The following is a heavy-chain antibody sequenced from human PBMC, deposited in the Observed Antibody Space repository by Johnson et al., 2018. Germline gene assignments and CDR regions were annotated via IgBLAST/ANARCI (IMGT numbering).Heavy chain of an antibody. D-gene: IGHD6-19*01. CDR2: ISSSGSTI. Sequence: VQLVQSGGGLVKPGGSLRLSCAASGFTFSDYYMSWIRQAPGKGLEWVSYISSSGSTIYYADSVKGRFTISRDNAKNSLYLQMNSLRAEDTAVYYFGGDFATPGDSSGWSYYYYYMDVWGKGTTVTVSS. CDR1: GFTFSDYY. J-gene: IGHJ6*03. V-gene: IGHV3-11*04. CDR3: GGDFATPGDSSGWSYYYYYMDV.